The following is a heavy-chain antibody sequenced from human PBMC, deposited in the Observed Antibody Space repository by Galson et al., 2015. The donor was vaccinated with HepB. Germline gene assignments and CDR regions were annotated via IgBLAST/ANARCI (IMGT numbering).Heavy chain of an antibody. J-gene: IGHJ6*03. CDR2: INTNTGNP. CDR3: ARVSHDPYCSSTSCYSGYYYYMDV. V-gene: IGHV7-4-1*02. D-gene: IGHD2-2*02. Sequence: SVKVSCKASGYTFTSYIMNWVRQAPGQGLEWMGWINTNTGNPTYAQGFTGRFVFSFDTSVSTAYLQISSLKAEDTAVYYCARVSHDPYCSSTSCYSGYYYYMDVWGKGTRSPSP. CDR1: GYTFTSYI.